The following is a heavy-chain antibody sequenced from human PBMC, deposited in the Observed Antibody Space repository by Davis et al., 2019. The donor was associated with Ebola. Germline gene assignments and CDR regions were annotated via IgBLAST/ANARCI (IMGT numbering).Heavy chain of an antibody. Sequence: PGGSLRLSCAASGFTFSSYGMHWVRQAPGKGLEWVAVIWYDGSNKYYADSVKGRFTISRDNSKNTLYLQMNSLRPEDTAVYYCAREGYYYDSSGYLYYFDYWGQGTLVTVSS. CDR2: IWYDGSNK. V-gene: IGHV3-33*01. D-gene: IGHD3-22*01. J-gene: IGHJ4*02. CDR3: AREGYYYDSSGYLYYFDY. CDR1: GFTFSSYG.